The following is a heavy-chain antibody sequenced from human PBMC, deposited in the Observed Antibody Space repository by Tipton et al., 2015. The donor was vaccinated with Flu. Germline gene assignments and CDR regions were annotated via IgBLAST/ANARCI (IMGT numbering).Heavy chain of an antibody. Sequence: TLSLTCNVSGDSISTTIYYWGWVRQPPGKGLEWIGRIYYSGTTYYNPSLKSRVTISVDSSKNEFSLTLASLTAADTAVYYCARDLWNDRRAYYYYGVDVWGQGTTATVSS. D-gene: IGHD1-1*01. CDR3: ARDLWNDRRAYYYYGVDV. V-gene: IGHV4-39*07. CDR2: IYYSGTT. J-gene: IGHJ6*02. CDR1: GDSISTTIYY.